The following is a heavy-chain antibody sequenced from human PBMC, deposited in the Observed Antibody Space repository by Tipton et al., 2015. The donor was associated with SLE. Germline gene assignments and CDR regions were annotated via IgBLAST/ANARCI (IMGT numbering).Heavy chain of an antibody. Sequence: LRLSCTVSGGSLSSHYWSWIRQPPGKGLEWIGYCHYSGSTNYNPSLKSRVTISVDTSKNQFSLKLSSVTAADTAVYYCTRYGITIFGGGYFYGMDVWGQGTTVTVSS. CDR2: CHYSGST. CDR3: TRYGITIFGGGYFYGMDV. V-gene: IGHV4-59*11. J-gene: IGHJ6*02. D-gene: IGHD3-3*01. CDR1: GGSLSSHY.